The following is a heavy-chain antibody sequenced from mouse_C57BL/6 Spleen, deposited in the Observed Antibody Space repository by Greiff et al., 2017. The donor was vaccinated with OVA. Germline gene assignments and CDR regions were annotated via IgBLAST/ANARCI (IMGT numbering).Heavy chain of an antibody. D-gene: IGHD1-1*01. CDR2: IYPGDGDT. J-gene: IGHJ4*01. V-gene: IGHV1-82*01. CDR3: ARNYYGSSYAMDY. Sequence: VQLQESGPELVKPGASVKISCKASGYAFSSSWMNWVKQRPGKGLEWIGRIYPGDGDTNYNGKFKGKATLTADKSSSTAYMQLSSLTSEDSAVYFGARNYYGSSYAMDYWGQGTSVTVSS. CDR1: GYAFSSSW.